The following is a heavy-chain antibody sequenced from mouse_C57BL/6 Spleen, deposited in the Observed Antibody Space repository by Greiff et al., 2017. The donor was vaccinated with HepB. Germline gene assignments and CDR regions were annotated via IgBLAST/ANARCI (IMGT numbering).Heavy chain of an antibody. CDR1: GYTFTDYN. D-gene: IGHD2-14*01. CDR3: ARPKYDGYAMDY. V-gene: IGHV1-18*01. J-gene: IGHJ4*01. CDR2: INPNNGGT. Sequence: EVQLQQSGPELVKPGASVKIPCKASGYTFTDYNMDWVKQSHGKSLEWIGDINPNNGGTIYNQKFKGKATLTVDKSSSTAYMELRSLTSEDTAVYYCARPKYDGYAMDYWGQGTSVTVSS.